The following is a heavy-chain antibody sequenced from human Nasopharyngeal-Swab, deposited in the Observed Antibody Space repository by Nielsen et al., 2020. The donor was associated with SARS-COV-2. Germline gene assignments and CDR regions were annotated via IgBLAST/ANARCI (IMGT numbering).Heavy chain of an antibody. V-gene: IGHV1-18*01. CDR2: ISAYNGNT. J-gene: IGHJ4*02. CDR3: ARQAAYCGGDCFDY. Sequence: VSVKVSCKASGYTFTSYGISWVRQAPGQGLEWMGWISAYNGNTNYAQKLQGRVTMTTDTSTSTAYMELRSLRSDDTAVYYCARQAAYCGGDCFDYWGQGTLVTVSS. CDR1: GYTFTSYG. D-gene: IGHD2-21*01.